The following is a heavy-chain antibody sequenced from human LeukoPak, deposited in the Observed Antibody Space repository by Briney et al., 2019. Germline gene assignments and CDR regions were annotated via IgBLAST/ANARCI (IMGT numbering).Heavy chain of an antibody. J-gene: IGHJ4*02. CDR3: AKSLDESYGGAVDY. V-gene: IGHV3-9*03. CDR2: ISWNSGSI. CDR1: GFTFDDYA. D-gene: IGHD1-26*01. Sequence: GRSLRLSCAASGFTFDDYAMHWVRQAPGKGLEWVSGISWNSGSIGYADSVKGRFTISRDNAKNSLYLQTNSLRAEDMALYYCAKSLDESYGGAVDYWGQGTLVTVSS.